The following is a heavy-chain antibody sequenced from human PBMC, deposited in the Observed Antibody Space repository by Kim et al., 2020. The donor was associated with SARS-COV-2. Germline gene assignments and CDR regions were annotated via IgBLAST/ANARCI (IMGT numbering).Heavy chain of an antibody. CDR2: SRNRANSYVT. CDR3: TRKGDHVNNSKQDAFDF. J-gene: IGHJ3*01. CDR1: GFTFSDFF. Sequence: GGSLRLSCAASGFTFSDFFMDWVRQSPGKGLEWVGRSRNRANSYVTEYAASVEDRFRISRDDSQTTLFLQMTNLKTEDTAVYYCTRKGDHVNNSKQDAFDFWGQGTMVTVSP. D-gene: IGHD1-20*01. V-gene: IGHV3-72*01.